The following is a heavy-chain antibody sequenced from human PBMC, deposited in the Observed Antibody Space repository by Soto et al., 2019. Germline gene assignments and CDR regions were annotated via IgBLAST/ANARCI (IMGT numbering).Heavy chain of an antibody. D-gene: IGHD6-6*01. V-gene: IGHV1-2*02. CDR2: INPNSGDT. CDR1: GYTFTGYY. J-gene: IGHJ4*02. Sequence: QVQLVQSGAEVKKPGASVKVSCKAAGYTFTGYYMHWVRQAPGQGLEWMGWINPNSGDTNYAQKFQGRVTMTSDTSISTAYMELSRLRSDDTAVYYCARGLLSPRPGDYWGQGTLVTVSS. CDR3: ARGLLSPRPGDY.